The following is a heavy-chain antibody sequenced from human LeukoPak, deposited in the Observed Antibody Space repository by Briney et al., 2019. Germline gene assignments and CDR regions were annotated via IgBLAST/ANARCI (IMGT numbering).Heavy chain of an antibody. CDR2: ISAYNGNT. Sequence: ASVKVSCKASGYTFTSYGISWVRQAPGQGLEWMGWISAYNGNTNYAQKLQGRVTMTTDTSTSTAYMELRSLRSGDTAVYYCAREEVVVVAATQYYYYYGMDVWGQGTTVTVSS. CDR3: AREEVVVVAATQYYYYYGMDV. J-gene: IGHJ6*02. CDR1: GYTFTSYG. V-gene: IGHV1-18*01. D-gene: IGHD2-15*01.